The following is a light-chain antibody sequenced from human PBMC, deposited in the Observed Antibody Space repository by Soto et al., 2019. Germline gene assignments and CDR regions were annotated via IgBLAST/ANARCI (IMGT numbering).Light chain of an antibody. Sequence: SYELTQPPSVSVAPGQTATITCGGHNIGGKSVHWYQQRPGQAPVVVVYDDSDRPSGIPERFSGSNSGNTATLTFTSVEAGDEADYFCQVLDGGTDQNYVFGPGTKVT. CDR2: DDS. V-gene: IGLV3-21*02. CDR3: QVLDGGTDQNYV. CDR1: NIGGKS. J-gene: IGLJ1*01.